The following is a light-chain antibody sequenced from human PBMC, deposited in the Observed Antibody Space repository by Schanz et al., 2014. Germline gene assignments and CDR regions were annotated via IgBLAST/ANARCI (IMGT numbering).Light chain of an antibody. Sequence: QSALTQPPSASGSPGQSVTISCTGTSSDVGGYNYVSWYQQHPGKAPKLMIYDVGNRPSGVSNRFSGSKSGNTASLTISGLQAEDEADYYCSSYTSSRTLAFGGGTKLNVL. V-gene: IGLV2-14*01. CDR2: DVG. J-gene: IGLJ3*02. CDR3: SSYTSSRTLA. CDR1: SSDVGGYNY.